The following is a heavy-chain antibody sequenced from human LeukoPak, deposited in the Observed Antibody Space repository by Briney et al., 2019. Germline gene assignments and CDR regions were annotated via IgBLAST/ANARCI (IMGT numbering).Heavy chain of an antibody. CDR1: GYTFTSYG. CDR2: ISAYNGNT. J-gene: IGHJ4*02. CDR3: ARLYSSGWPLDY. D-gene: IGHD6-19*01. Sequence: ASVKVSCKASGYTFTSYGISWVRQAPGQGLEWMGWISAYNGNTSYAQKLQGRVTMTTDTSTSTAYMELRSLRSDDTAVYYCARLYSSGWPLDYWGQGTLVTVSS. V-gene: IGHV1-18*01.